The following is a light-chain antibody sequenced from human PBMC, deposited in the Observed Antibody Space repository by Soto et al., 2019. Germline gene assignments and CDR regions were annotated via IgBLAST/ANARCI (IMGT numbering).Light chain of an antibody. J-gene: IGLJ3*02. V-gene: IGLV2-8*01. CDR1: SVDINY. Sequence: QSALTQPPSASGSRGHSVTISCTGTSVDINYVSWFQQHPGKAPKLIICEVTKRPSGVPDRFSGSKSGNTASLTVSGLQDDDEADYYCSSYAGRDIWVFGGGTKLTVL. CDR3: SSYAGRDIWV. CDR2: EVT.